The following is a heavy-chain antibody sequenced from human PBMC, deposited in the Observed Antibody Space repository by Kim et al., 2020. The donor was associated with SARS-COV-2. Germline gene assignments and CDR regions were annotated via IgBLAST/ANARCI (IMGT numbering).Heavy chain of an antibody. J-gene: IGHJ6*02. CDR2: ISAYNGNT. CDR1: GYTFTSYG. V-gene: IGHV1-18*04. Sequence: ASVKVSCKASGYTFTSYGISWVRQAPGQGLEWMGWISAYNGNTNYAQKLQGRVTMTTDTSTITAYMELRSLRSDDTAVYYCARGSGYCSGGSCYLADYYYGMDVWGQGTTVTVSS. CDR3: ARGSGYCSGGSCYLADYYYGMDV. D-gene: IGHD2-15*01.